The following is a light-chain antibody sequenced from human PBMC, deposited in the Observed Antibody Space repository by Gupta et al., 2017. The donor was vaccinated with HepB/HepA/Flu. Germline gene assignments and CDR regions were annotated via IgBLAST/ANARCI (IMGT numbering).Light chain of an antibody. CDR2: DAD. Sequence: SALTQPASVSGSPGQSITVSCAGTGTYVIYYNHVSWYQQHPGKAPKLIIYDADNRPSGVSNRFTGFQSGESSSLTISGLQAEDEADYYCSAYTASSTVVFGGGTKLTVL. V-gene: IGLV2-14*01. CDR3: SAYTASSTVV. CDR1: GTYVIYYNH. J-gene: IGLJ2*01.